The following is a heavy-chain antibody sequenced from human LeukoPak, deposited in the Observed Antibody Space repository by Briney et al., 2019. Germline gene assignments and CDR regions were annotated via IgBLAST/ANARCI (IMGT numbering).Heavy chain of an antibody. CDR2: ISSSGSTV. J-gene: IGHJ4*02. V-gene: IGHV3-11*01. Sequence: GGSLRLSCAASGFTFSDYYMTWIRQAPGKGLECISYISSSGSTVYYADSVKGRFTTSRDNAKNSLYLQMNSLRAEDTALYYCARVDSERFYGLVDYWGQGTLVTVSS. CDR3: ARVDSERFYGLVDY. D-gene: IGHD1-26*01. CDR1: GFTFSDYY.